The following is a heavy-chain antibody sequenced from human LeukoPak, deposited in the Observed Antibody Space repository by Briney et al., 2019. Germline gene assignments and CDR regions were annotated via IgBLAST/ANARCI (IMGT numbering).Heavy chain of an antibody. V-gene: IGHV1-69*02. CDR1: GGTFTDDS. Sequence: SVKVSCKAPGGTFTDDSISWVRQAPGQGLEGMGRIIPILDQSNYAQKFQGRATFTSDHSPTPASMELSSLTSDDTAVYYCVRSGYYSDWFDPWGQGTLVTV. J-gene: IGHJ5*02. D-gene: IGHD5-12*01. CDR3: VRSGYYSDWFDP. CDR2: IIPILDQS.